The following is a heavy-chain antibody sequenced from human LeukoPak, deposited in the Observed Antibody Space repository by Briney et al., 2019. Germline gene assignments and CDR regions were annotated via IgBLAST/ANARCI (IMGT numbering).Heavy chain of an antibody. CDR1: GFTFSNYV. D-gene: IGHD6-13*01. CDR3: AKTSKYSTTWCDY. CDR2: ISGDGGST. J-gene: IGHJ4*02. Sequence: PGGSLRLSCAASGFTFSNYVMSWVRQAPGKGLEWVSGISGDGGSTYYADSVKGRFTISRGSSENALYLQMNSLRAEDTAVYYCAKTSKYSTTWCDYWGQGTLVTVSS. V-gene: IGHV3-23*01.